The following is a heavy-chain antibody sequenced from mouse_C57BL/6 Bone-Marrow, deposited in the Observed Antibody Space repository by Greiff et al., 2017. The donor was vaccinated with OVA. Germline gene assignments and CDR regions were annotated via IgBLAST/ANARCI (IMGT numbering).Heavy chain of an antibody. CDR3: ARLWLRRGYYAMDY. D-gene: IGHD2-2*01. CDR1: GYTFTSYW. J-gene: IGHJ4*01. CDR2: IDPSDSET. Sequence: VKLQQPGAELVRPGSSVKLSCKASGYTFTSYWMHWVKQRPIQGLEWIGNIDPSDSETHYNQKFKDKATLTVDKSSSTAYMQLSSLTSEDSAVYYCARLWLRRGYYAMDYWGQGTSVTVSS. V-gene: IGHV1-52*01.